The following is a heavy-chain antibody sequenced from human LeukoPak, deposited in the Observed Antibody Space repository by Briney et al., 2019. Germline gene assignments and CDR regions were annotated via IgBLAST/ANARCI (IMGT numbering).Heavy chain of an antibody. CDR3: AKDFRIGYSAHFDY. CDR1: GFTLSNFA. V-gene: IGHV3-23*01. Sequence: TGGSLRLSCATSGFTLSNFAMSWVRQAPGKGLEWVSGISGSGGSTYYADSVKGRFTISRDNSKNTLYLQMDSLRGEDTAVYYCAKDFRIGYSAHFDYWGQGALVTVSS. D-gene: IGHD2-21*01. J-gene: IGHJ4*02. CDR2: ISGSGGST.